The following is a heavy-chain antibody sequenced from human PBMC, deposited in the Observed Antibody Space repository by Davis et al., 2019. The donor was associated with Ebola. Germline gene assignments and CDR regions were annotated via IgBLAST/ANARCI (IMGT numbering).Heavy chain of an antibody. J-gene: IGHJ4*02. CDR3: ARVSSGWSTFDY. CDR2: IRYDGNNK. D-gene: IGHD6-19*01. V-gene: IGHV3-30*02. Sequence: GESLKISCVASGFTFSSYYMHWVRQAPGKGLEWVAIIRYDGNNKNYADSLKGRFTISRDNSKNTLYLQMNSLRAEDTAVYYCARVSSGWSTFDYWGQGTLVTVSS. CDR1: GFTFSSYY.